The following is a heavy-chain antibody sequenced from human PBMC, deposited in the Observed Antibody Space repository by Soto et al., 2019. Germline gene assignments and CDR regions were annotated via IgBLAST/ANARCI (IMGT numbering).Heavy chain of an antibody. CDR2: INHSGST. V-gene: IGHV4-34*01. Sequence: SETLSLTCAVYGGSFSGYYWSWIRQPPGKGLEWIGEINHSGSTNYNPSLRSRVTISVDTSKNQFSLKLSSVTAADTAVYYCARTVVATIFGRFDYWGQGTLVTVSS. CDR3: ARTVVATIFGRFDY. D-gene: IGHD5-12*01. CDR1: GGSFSGYY. J-gene: IGHJ4*02.